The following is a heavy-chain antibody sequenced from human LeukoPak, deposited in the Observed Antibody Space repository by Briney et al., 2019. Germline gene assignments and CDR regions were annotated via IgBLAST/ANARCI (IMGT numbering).Heavy chain of an antibody. CDR3: ARRINYDVLTGYSARGYYFDY. D-gene: IGHD3-9*01. Sequence: ASVKVSCKASGYTFTGYYMHWVRQAPGQGLEWMGWINPNSGGTNYAQKFQGRVTMTRDTSISTAYMELSRLRSDDTAVYYCARRINYDVLTGYSARGYYFDYWGQGTLVTVS. CDR1: GYTFTGYY. V-gene: IGHV1-2*02. CDR2: INPNSGGT. J-gene: IGHJ4*02.